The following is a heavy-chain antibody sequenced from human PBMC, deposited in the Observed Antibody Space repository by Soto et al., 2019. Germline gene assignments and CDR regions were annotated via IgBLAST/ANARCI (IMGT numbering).Heavy chain of an antibody. CDR2: ISYDGSNK. Sequence: GGSLRLSCAASGFTFSSYAMHWVRQAPGKGLEWVAVISYDGSNKYYADSVKGRFTISRDNSKNTLYLQMNSLRAEDTAVYYCARDWYFRFDPWGQGTLVTVSS. V-gene: IGHV3-30-3*01. CDR3: ARDWYFRFDP. CDR1: GFTFSSYA. D-gene: IGHD1-20*01. J-gene: IGHJ5*02.